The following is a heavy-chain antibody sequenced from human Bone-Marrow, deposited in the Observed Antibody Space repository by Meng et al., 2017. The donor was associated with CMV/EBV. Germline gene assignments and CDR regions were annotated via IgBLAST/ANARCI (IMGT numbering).Heavy chain of an antibody. J-gene: IGHJ4*01. CDR2: SNAGNGNT. CDR1: GYTFTSYA. D-gene: IGHD1-26*01. V-gene: IGHV1-3*02. Sequence: ASVKVSCKASGYTFTSYAMHWVRQAPGQRLEWMGWSNAGNGNTKYSQEFQGRVTITRDTSASTAYMELSSLRSEDTAIYYCAREGWEDEDLPFEYWGHGTLDTVSS. CDR3: AREGWEDEDLPFEY.